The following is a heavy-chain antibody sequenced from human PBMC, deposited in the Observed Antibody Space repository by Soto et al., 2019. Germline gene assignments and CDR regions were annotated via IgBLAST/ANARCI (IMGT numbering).Heavy chain of an antibody. V-gene: IGHV1-69*12. CDR3: AREVGFYDSSGYTYDAFDI. D-gene: IGHD3-22*01. J-gene: IGHJ3*02. CDR1: GGTFSSYA. Sequence: QVQLVQSGAEVKKPGSSVKVSCKAYGGTFSSYAISWVRQAPGQGLEWIGGIIPIFGTANYAQKFQGRVTITADESTSTAYMELSSLRSEDTAVYYCAREVGFYDSSGYTYDAFDIWGQGTMVTVSS. CDR2: IIPIFGTA.